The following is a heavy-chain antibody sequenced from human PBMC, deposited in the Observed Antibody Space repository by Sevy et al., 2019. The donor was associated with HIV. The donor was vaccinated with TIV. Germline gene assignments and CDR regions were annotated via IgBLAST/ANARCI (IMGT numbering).Heavy chain of an antibody. J-gene: IGHJ6*02. CDR3: ARPRANYVDHYFFYAMDV. CDR2: IPYDGSDT. CDR1: GFAFSNYYA. Sequence: GGSLRLSCAASGFAFSNYYAMHWVRQAPGKGLEWVALIPYDGSDTYYADSVKGRFTVSRDNFKNTLFLQMNSLTTEDTAVYYCARPRANYVDHYFFYAMDVWGQGTTVTVSS. V-gene: IGHV3-30-3*01. D-gene: IGHD4-17*01.